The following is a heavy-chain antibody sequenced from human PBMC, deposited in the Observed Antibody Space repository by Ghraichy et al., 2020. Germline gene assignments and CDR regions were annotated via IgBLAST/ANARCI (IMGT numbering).Heavy chain of an antibody. D-gene: IGHD2-2*01. CDR3: ARGDCSRTSCYPAYYGMDV. J-gene: IGHJ6*02. V-gene: IGHV1-69*04. CDR1: GGTFSSYA. Sequence: SVKVSCKASGGTFSSYAISWVRQAPGQGLEWMGRIIPILGIANYAQKFQGRVTITADKSTSTAYMELSSLRSEDTAVYYCARGDCSRTSCYPAYYGMDVWGQGTTVTVSS. CDR2: IIPILGIA.